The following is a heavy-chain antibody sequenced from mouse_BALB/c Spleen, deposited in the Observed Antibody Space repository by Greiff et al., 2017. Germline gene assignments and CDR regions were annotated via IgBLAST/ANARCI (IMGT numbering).Heavy chain of an antibody. D-gene: IGHD1-1*01. CDR3: GRDGSSYYFDY. Sequence: VQLVESGPELVKPGASVKMSCKASGYTFTDYVISWVKQRTGQGLEWIGEIYPGSGSTYYNEKFKGKATLTADKSSSTAHMELLSLTSEDSAVYYCGRDGSSYYFDYWGQGTTLTVSS. J-gene: IGHJ2*01. CDR2: IYPGSGST. V-gene: IGHV1-81*01. CDR1: GYTFTDYV.